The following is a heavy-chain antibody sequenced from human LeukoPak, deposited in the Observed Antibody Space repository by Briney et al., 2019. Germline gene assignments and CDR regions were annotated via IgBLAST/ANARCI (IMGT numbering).Heavy chain of an antibody. J-gene: IGHJ3*02. CDR3: AREGGHSSGWQRGAFDI. CDR1: GGSISSTSYY. V-gene: IGHV4-39*07. Sequence: SETLSLTCTVSGGSISSTSYYWGWIRQPPGKGLEWIGSIYNSGSTYYNPSLKSRVTISVDTSKNQFSLKLSSVTAADTAVYYCAREGGHSSGWQRGAFDIWGQGTIVPVSS. D-gene: IGHD6-19*01. CDR2: IYNSGST.